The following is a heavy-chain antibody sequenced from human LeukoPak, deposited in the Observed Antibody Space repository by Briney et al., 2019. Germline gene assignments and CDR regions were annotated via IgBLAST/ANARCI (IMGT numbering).Heavy chain of an antibody. CDR2: ISASSGST. Sequence: GGSLRRSCAASGFTFSSYSMSWVRQAPGMGLEWVAIISASSGSTHYADSVKGRFTMSRDNSKNSLHLQMATLRSEDTALYSCTKVSVGTPFVLIDAWGQGTLVTVSS. CDR1: GFTFSSYS. D-gene: IGHD1-1*01. V-gene: IGHV3-23*01. CDR3: TKVSVGTPFVLIDA. J-gene: IGHJ5*02.